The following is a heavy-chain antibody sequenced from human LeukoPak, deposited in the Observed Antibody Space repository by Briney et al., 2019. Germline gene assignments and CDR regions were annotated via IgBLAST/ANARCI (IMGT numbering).Heavy chain of an antibody. Sequence: PGGSLRLSCAASGFTFSSYTMNWVRQAPGKGLEWVSAISGSGGSTYYADSAKGRFTISRDNPKNTLYLQMNSLRAEDTAVYYCAKESEYYGSGSSLYDYWGQGTLVTVSS. CDR3: AKESEYYGSGSSLYDY. V-gene: IGHV3-23*01. J-gene: IGHJ4*02. CDR2: ISGSGGST. CDR1: GFTFSSYT. D-gene: IGHD3-10*01.